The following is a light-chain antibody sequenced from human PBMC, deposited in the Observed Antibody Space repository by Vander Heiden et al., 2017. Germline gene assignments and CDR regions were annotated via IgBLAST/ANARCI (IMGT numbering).Light chain of an antibody. CDR2: GAS. V-gene: IGKV3-15*01. CDR1: QSVSSD. J-gene: IGKJ1*01. Sequence: EIVMTQSPATLSVSPGERATLSCRASQSVSSDLAWYQQNPGQAPRLLIYGASTRATGIPARFGGSGSGTEFTLTISSLQSEDFAVYYCQQYNDRPRTFGLGTKVEIQ. CDR3: QQYNDRPRT.